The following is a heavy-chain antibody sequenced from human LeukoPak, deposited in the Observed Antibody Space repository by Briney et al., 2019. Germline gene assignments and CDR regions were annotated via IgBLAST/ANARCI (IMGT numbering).Heavy chain of an antibody. CDR3: AKDQRETASLDY. J-gene: IGHJ4*02. D-gene: IGHD5-18*01. CDR1: GFTFSSYG. V-gene: IGHV3-30*02. Sequence: GGSLRLSCAASGFTFSSYGMHWVRQAPGKGLEWVAVIWYDGSNKYYADSVKGRFTISRDNSKNTLYLQMNSLRAEDTAVYYCAKDQRETASLDYWGQGTLVTVSS. CDR2: IWYDGSNK.